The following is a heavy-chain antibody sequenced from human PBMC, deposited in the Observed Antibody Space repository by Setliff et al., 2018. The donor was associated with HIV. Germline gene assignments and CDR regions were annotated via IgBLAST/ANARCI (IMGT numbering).Heavy chain of an antibody. CDR2: IKEDGSEK. V-gene: IGHV3-7*03. CDR3: ASLLPVDY. CDR1: GFTLGSDW. D-gene: IGHD2-15*01. Sequence: GGSLRLSCAASGFTLGSDWMSWVRQAPGKGLEWVASIKEDGSEKYYVDSLKGRFTISRDTAKNTLYLQASSLRAEDTAVYYCASLLPVDYWGQGTLVTVSS. J-gene: IGHJ4*02.